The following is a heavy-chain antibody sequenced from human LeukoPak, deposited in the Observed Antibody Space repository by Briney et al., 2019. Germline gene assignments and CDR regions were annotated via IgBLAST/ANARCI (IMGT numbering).Heavy chain of an antibody. V-gene: IGHV3-30*18. CDR2: ISYDGSNK. D-gene: IGHD3-3*01. CDR1: GFTFSSYG. Sequence: GGSLRLSCAASGFTFSSYGMHWVRQAPGKGLDWVAVISYDGSNKYYADSVKGRFTISRDNSKNTLYLQMNSLRAEDTAVYNCAKDGGSGYYVGRYYFDYWGQGTLVTVSS. CDR3: AKDGGSGYYVGRYYFDY. J-gene: IGHJ4*02.